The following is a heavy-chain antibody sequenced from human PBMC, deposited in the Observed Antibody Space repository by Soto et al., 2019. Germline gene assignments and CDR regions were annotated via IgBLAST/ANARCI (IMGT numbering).Heavy chain of an antibody. Sequence: QVQLVESGGGVVQPGRSLRLSCAESGFTFSSYGMHWVRQAPGKGLEWVAVIWYDGSNKYYADSVKGLFTISRDNSKNTLYLQMNSLRAEDTAVYYCARDAAMDYFDYWGQGTLVTVSS. CDR2: IWYDGSNK. CDR1: GFTFSSYG. CDR3: ARDAAMDYFDY. D-gene: IGHD5-18*01. V-gene: IGHV3-33*01. J-gene: IGHJ4*02.